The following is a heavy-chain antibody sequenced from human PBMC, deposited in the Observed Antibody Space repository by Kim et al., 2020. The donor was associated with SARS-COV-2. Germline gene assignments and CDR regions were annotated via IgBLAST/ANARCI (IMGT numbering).Heavy chain of an antibody. V-gene: IGHV4-34*01. Sequence: SETLSLTCAVYGGSFSGYYWSWIRQPPGKGLEWIGEINHSGSTNYNPSLKSRVTISVDTSKNQFSLKLSSVTAADTAVYYCARGGGAGTGPSRDYWGQGTLVTVSS. D-gene: IGHD1-1*01. J-gene: IGHJ4*02. CDR1: GGSFSGYY. CDR3: ARGGGAGTGPSRDY. CDR2: INHSGST.